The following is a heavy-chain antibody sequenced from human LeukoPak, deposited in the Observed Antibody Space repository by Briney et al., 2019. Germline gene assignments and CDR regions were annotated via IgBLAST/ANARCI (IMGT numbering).Heavy chain of an antibody. CDR1: GYTLTELS. CDR3: ATQRGIAVAGSNWFDP. V-gene: IGHV1-24*01. J-gene: IGHJ5*02. CDR2: FDPEDGET. Sequence: ASVKVSCKVSGYTLTELSMHWVRQAPGKGLEWMGGFDPEDGETIYAQKFQGRVTMTEDTSTDTAYMGLSSLRSEDTAVYYCATQRGIAVAGSNWFDPWGQGTLVTVSS. D-gene: IGHD6-19*01.